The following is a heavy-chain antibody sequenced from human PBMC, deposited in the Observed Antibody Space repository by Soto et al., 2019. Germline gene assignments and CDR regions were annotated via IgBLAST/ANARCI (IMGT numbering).Heavy chain of an antibody. Sequence: QVQLVQSGADVKKPGASVKVSCKASGYTFTSYGISWVRQAPGQGLEWRGWSSAHNGNTNYAQKLQGRVTMTTDTSTSTAYMELRSLRSDDTAVYYCASYLGGYYSPYVDYWGQGTLVTVSS. CDR1: GYTFTSYG. CDR3: ASYLGGYYSPYVDY. CDR2: SSAHNGNT. D-gene: IGHD3-22*01. V-gene: IGHV1-18*01. J-gene: IGHJ4*02.